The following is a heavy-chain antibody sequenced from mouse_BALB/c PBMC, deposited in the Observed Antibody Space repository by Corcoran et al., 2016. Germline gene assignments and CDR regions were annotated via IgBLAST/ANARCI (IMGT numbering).Heavy chain of an antibody. CDR1: GYTFTNYG. CDR3: ARYYDGYYVAMDY. J-gene: IGHJ4*01. Sequence: QIQLVQSGPELKKPGETVKISCKASGYTFTNYGMNWVKQAPGKGLKWMGWINTYTGEPTYADDFKGRVAFSLETSASTAYLQINNLKNEDMATYFCARYYDGYYVAMDYWGQGTSVTVSA. D-gene: IGHD2-3*01. CDR2: INTYTGEP. V-gene: IGHV9-1*02.